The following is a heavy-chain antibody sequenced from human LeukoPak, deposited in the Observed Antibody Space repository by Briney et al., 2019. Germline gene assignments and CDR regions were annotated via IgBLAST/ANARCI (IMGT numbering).Heavy chain of an antibody. J-gene: IGHJ6*03. CDR3: ARGLSVWGSYRYRGYYYYMDV. D-gene: IGHD3-16*02. CDR2: LYHGEST. CDR1: GYSISSGHY. Sequence: SETLSLTCTVSGYSISSGHYWAWIRQTPGKGLEWIGSLYHGESTHYDPSLKSRVTISVDTSKNQFSLKLSSVTAADTAVYYCARGLSVWGSYRYRGYYYYMDVWGKGTTVTVSS. V-gene: IGHV4-38-2*02.